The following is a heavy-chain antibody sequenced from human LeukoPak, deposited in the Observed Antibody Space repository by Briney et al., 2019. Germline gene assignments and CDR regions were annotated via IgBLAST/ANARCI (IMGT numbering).Heavy chain of an antibody. Sequence: GGSLRLSCAASGFTVSTNFMSWVRQAPGKGLEWVSIFYPDGGTHYTDSVNGGFTISRDNSKNMLYLQMNSLRVEDTAVYYCARAYCRRYYDSSGYLDAFDIWGQGTMVTVSS. V-gene: IGHV3-66*01. CDR1: GFTVSTNF. CDR2: FYPDGGT. J-gene: IGHJ3*02. CDR3: ARAYCRRYYDSSGYLDAFDI. D-gene: IGHD3-22*01.